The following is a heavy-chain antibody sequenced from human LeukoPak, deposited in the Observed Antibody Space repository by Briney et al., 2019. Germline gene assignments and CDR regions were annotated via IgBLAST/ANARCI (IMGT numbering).Heavy chain of an antibody. CDR1: GFSFSSYT. CDR2: ITSSSSYI. D-gene: IGHD1-26*01. CDR3: ARWEGVGATRSLFDP. J-gene: IGHJ5*02. V-gene: IGHV3-21*01. Sequence: GGSLRLSCAASGFSFSSYTMNWVRQAPGKGLEWVSSITSSSSYIYYADSVKGRFTISRDNAKNSVFLQMNGLSAEDTAGYYFARWEGVGATRSLFDPGGQGTLVTVSP.